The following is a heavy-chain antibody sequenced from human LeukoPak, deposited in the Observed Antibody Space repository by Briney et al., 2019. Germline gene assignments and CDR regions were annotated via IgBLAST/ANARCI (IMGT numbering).Heavy chain of an antibody. J-gene: IGHJ4*02. CDR2: ISYDGSNK. CDR1: GFTFSNYD. V-gene: IGHV3-30*18. Sequence: GRSLRLSCAASGFTFSNYDMHWVRQAPGKGLEWVAVISYDGSNKYYADSVKGRFTISRDNSKNTVYLQMNSLRAGDTAVYYCAKDREGTTFDNWGQGTLVTVSS. D-gene: IGHD1-7*01. CDR3: AKDREGTTFDN.